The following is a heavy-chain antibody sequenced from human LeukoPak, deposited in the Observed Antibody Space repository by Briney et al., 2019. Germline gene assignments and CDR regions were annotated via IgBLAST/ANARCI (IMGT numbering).Heavy chain of an antibody. CDR2: ISGSGGGT. CDR1: GFTFNSYA. Sequence: GGSLRLSCGASGFTFNSYAVSWVRQAPGKGLEWVSAISGSGGGTYYADSVKGRFTISRDNSKNTLYLQMNSLRAEDTAVYYCARDWGCTDTRCDLGMDVWGQGTTVTVSS. CDR3: ARDWGCTDTRCDLGMDV. D-gene: IGHD2-8*02. J-gene: IGHJ6*02. V-gene: IGHV3-23*01.